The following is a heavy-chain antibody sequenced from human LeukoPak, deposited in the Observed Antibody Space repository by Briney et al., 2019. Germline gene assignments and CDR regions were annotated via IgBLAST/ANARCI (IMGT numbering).Heavy chain of an antibody. CDR3: ARGFDGVAGWFDP. Sequence: SETLSLTCTVSGGSISGYYRSWIRQPPGKGLEWIAYTSDRGSTKYNLSLKSRVTISVDTSKNQFSLKLSDVIAADTAVYYCARGFDGVAGWFDPWGQGTLVTVSS. V-gene: IGHV4-59*01. J-gene: IGHJ5*02. CDR2: TSDRGST. D-gene: IGHD3-9*01. CDR1: GGSISGYY.